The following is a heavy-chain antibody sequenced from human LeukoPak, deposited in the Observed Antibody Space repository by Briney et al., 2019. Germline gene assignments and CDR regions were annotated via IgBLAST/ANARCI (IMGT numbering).Heavy chain of an antibody. CDR2: IDSSSRYI. V-gene: IGHV3-21*01. CDR3: ARVGGHCTSTSCPPPDY. J-gene: IGHJ4*02. CDR1: GFTFSSYN. D-gene: IGHD2-2*01. Sequence: GGSLRFSCAASGFTFSSYNMDWVRQSPGKGLEWVSFIDSSSRYIYQADSVKGRLTISRDNAMSSVFLQMNSLRAEDTAVYYCARVGGHCTSTSCPPPDYWGQGTLVTVSS.